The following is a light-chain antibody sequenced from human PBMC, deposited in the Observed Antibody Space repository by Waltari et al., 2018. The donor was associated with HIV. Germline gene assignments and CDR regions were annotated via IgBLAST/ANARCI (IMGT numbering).Light chain of an antibody. J-gene: IGLJ2*01. CDR2: EGS. V-gene: IGLV3-10*01. CDR1: ALPYRY. CDR3: FSTNSGGNQGL. Sequence: SHELTQPPSVSVSPGQAVRITCSGDALPYRYVYWYQQKSGQAPVLVIHEGSRRPAGIPERISGSTTGTMATLTISGAQVEDEADYYGFSTNSGGNQGLFGGGTKLIVL.